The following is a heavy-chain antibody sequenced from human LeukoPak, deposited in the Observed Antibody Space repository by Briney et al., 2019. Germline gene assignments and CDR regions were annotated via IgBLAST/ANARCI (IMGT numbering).Heavy chain of an antibody. CDR1: GFTFSSYW. J-gene: IGHJ6*03. CDR2: IKQDGSEK. D-gene: IGHD6-13*01. V-gene: IGHV3-7*01. Sequence: GGSLRLSCVASGFTFSSYWMSWVRQAPGKGREWVANIKQDGSEKYYVDSVKGRFTISRDNAKNSLYLQMNSLRAEDTAVYYCARGAAADLYYYYMDVWGKGTTVTVSS. CDR3: ARGAAADLYYYYMDV.